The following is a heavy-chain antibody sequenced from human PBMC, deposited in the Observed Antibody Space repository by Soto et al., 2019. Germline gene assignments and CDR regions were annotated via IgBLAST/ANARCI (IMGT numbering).Heavy chain of an antibody. CDR3: ARRRYCNGIRCSYFDF. D-gene: IGHD2-15*01. CDR1: GGSLSYNG. CDR2: LTPVFGRA. J-gene: IGHJ4*01. Sequence: QVQLVQSGAEVKKPGSSVTVSCKASGGSLSYNGFSWVRLAPGQGLEGMGGLTPVFGRANYAQKFQGRLTITADESSTTGYMELTSHRSEDTAVYYCARRRYCNGIRCSYFDFSGRGTLVHVSS. V-gene: IGHV1-69*01.